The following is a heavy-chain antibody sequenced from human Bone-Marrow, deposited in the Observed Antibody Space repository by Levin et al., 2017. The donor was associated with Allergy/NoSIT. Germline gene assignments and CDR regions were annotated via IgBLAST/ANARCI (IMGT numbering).Heavy chain of an antibody. V-gene: IGHV4-59*01. J-gene: IGHJ2*01. D-gene: IGHD2-21*02. Sequence: PSETLSLTCTVSGGSISSYYWSWIRQPPGKGLEWIGYIYYSGSTNYNPSLKSRVTISVDTSKNQFSLKLSSVTAADTAVYYCARAGHIVVVTASPPWYFDLWGRGTLVTVSS. CDR3: ARAGHIVVVTASPPWYFDL. CDR1: GGSISSYY. CDR2: IYYSGST.